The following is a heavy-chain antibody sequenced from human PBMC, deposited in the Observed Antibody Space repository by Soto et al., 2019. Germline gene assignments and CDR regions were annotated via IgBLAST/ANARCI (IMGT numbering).Heavy chain of an antibody. V-gene: IGHV3-15*07. CDR1: GFTFSNAW. D-gene: IGHD2-15*01. CDR2: IKSKTDGGTT. J-gene: IGHJ6*02. Sequence: GGSLRLSCAASGFTFSNAWMNWVRQAPGKGLEWVGRIKSKTDGGTTDYAAPVKGRFTISRDDSKNMLYLQMNSLKTEDTAVYYCTTVGRDCSGGSCYPEGYYGMDVWGQGTTVTVSS. CDR3: TTVGRDCSGGSCYPEGYYGMDV.